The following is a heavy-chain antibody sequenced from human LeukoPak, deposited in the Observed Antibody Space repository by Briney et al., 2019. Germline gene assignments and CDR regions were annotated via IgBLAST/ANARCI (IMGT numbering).Heavy chain of an antibody. Sequence: SETLSLTCAVYGGSFSGYYWSWIRQPPGKGLEWIGEINHSGSTNYNPSLKSRVTISVDTSKNQFSLQLSSVTAADTAVYYCARNQTPIAMAGTGTSGAFDYWGQGTLVTVSS. CDR2: INHSGST. V-gene: IGHV4-34*01. CDR1: GGSFSGYY. CDR3: ARNQTPIAMAGTGTSGAFDY. J-gene: IGHJ4*02. D-gene: IGHD6-19*01.